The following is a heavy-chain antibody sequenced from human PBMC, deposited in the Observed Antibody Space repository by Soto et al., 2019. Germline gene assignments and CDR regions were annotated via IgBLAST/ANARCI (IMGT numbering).Heavy chain of an antibody. J-gene: IGHJ4*02. CDR2: ISYDGSNK. CDR3: ARDQSRQIWFGESTFDY. V-gene: IGHV3-30-3*01. D-gene: IGHD3-10*01. CDR1: GFTFSSYA. Sequence: QVQLVESGGGVVQPGRSLRLSCAASGFTFSSYAMHWVRQAPGKGLEWVAVISYDGSNKYYADSVKGRFTISRDNSKNTLYLQTNSLRAEDTAVYYCARDQSRQIWFGESTFDYWGQGTLVTVSS.